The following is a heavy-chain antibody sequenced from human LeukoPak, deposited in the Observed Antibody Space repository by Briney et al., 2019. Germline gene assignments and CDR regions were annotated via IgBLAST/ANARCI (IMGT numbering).Heavy chain of an antibody. D-gene: IGHD6-13*01. CDR2: IWHDGSNK. CDR3: ARDFEYSSSWPHYYYYGMDV. J-gene: IGHJ6*02. V-gene: IGHV3-33*01. Sequence: GXXXRLXCAASGFTFSSYGMHWVRQAPGKGLXXVAVIWHDGSNKYYADSVKGRFTISRDNSKNTLYLQMNSLRAEDTAVYYCARDFEYSSSWPHYYYYGMDVWGQGTTVTVSS. CDR1: GFTFSSYG.